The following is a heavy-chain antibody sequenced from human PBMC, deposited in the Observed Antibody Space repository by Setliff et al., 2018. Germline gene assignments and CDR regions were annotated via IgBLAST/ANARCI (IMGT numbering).Heavy chain of an antibody. CDR3: ARFITATIGFDP. Sequence: PSETLSLTCTVSGGSISSYDWSWIREPPGKGLEWIGYIYYSGSTNYNPSLKSRVTISVDTSKNQFSLKLSSVTAADTAVYYCARFITATIGFDPWGQGTLVTVSS. CDR1: GGSISSYD. D-gene: IGHD1-7*01. J-gene: IGHJ5*02. V-gene: IGHV4-59*01. CDR2: IYYSGST.